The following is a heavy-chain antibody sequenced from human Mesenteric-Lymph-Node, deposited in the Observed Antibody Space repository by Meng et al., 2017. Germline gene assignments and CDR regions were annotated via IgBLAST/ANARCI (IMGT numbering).Heavy chain of an antibody. J-gene: IGHJ4*02. CDR3: AKDSINYYYGSGSYYDY. D-gene: IGHD3-10*01. CDR2: ISWDGGST. V-gene: IGHV3-43*02. Sequence: GESLKISCAASGFTFSSYAMHWVRQAPGKGLEWVSLISWDGGSTYYADSVKGRFTISRDNSKNSLYLQMNSLRTEDTALYYCAKDSINYYYGSGSYYDYWGQGTLVTVSS. CDR1: GFTFSSYA.